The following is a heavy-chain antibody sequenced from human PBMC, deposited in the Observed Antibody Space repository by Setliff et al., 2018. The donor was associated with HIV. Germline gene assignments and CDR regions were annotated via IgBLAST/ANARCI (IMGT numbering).Heavy chain of an antibody. V-gene: IGHV1-2*06. J-gene: IGHJ4*02. CDR3: ARDDLTFILDLDY. D-gene: IGHD1-1*01. CDR1: GYTSTGYY. Sequence: ASVKVSCKASGYTSTGYYVHWVRQAPGQGLEWMGRINLNSGGTTYAQRFQGRVTMTSDTSISTAYMELSRLTSDDSAVYYCARDDLTFILDLDYWGQGTLVTVSS. CDR2: INLNSGGT.